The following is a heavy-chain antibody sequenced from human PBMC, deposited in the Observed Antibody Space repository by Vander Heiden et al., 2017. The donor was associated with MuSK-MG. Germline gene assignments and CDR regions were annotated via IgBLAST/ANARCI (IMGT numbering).Heavy chain of an antibody. D-gene: IGHD3-16*02. Sequence: QVQLQQSGPGLVKPSQTLSLTCSISGDSVCSNSAAWHWIRQSPARGFEWLGRTYYRSKWYNDYAVSVKRRRTSNPDTSKNQFSLQWNAVTPEETAVYYCAREPSYDYVGGSYRTDAFDIWGQVTMVTVSS. V-gene: IGHV6-1*01. CDR2: TYYRSKWYN. J-gene: IGHJ3*02. CDR3: AREPSYDYVGGSYRTDAFDI. CDR1: GDSVCSNSAA.